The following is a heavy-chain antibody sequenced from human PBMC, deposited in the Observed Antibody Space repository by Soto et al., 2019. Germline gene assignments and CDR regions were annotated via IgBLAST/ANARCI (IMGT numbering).Heavy chain of an antibody. D-gene: IGHD1-26*01. J-gene: IGHJ4*01. CDR1: GDXVSSNSAG. CDR3: ARGEQYSGRIFDY. V-gene: IGHV6-1*01. Sequence: PSXTLSLTCAITGDXVSSNSAGWSWVRQSPSRCLEWLGRTYYRSKWYYEYAVSVRGRITINPDTSKKQYSLQLNSVTPEDTAVYFCARGEQYSGRIFDYWGQGTLGTVSS. CDR2: TYYRSKWYY.